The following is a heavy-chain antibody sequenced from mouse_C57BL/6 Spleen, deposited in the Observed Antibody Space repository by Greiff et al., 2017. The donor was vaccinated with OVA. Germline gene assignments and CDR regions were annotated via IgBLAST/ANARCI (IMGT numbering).Heavy chain of an antibody. V-gene: IGHV1-43*01. J-gene: IGHJ4*01. D-gene: IGHD1-1*01. Sequence: EVKLVESGPELVKPGASVKISCKASGYSFTGYYMHWVKQSSEKSLEWIGEINPSTGGTSYNQKFKGKATLTVDKSSSTAYMQLKSLTSEDSAVYCGARCDYYGSRGMDYWGQGTSVTVSS. CDR2: INPSTGGT. CDR3: ARCDYYGSRGMDY. CDR1: GYSFTGYY.